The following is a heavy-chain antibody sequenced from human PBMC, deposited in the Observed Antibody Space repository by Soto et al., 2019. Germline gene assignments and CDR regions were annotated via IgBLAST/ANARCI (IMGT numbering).Heavy chain of an antibody. Sequence: SETLSLTRAVSGYSISSGYYWGWIRQPPGKGLEWIGSIYHSGSTYYNPSLKSRVTISVDTSKNQFSLKLSSVTAADTAVYYCARTIAARPLRWFDPWGQGTLVTVSS. CDR1: GYSISSGYY. D-gene: IGHD6-6*01. CDR2: IYHSGST. V-gene: IGHV4-38-2*01. CDR3: ARTIAARPLRWFDP. J-gene: IGHJ5*02.